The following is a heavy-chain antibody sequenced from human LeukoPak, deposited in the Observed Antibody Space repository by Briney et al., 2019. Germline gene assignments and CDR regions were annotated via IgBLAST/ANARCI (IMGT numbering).Heavy chain of an antibody. CDR1: GGSISSGSYY. CDR3: AREGPTTPFDY. V-gene: IGHV4-61*02. J-gene: IGHJ4*02. D-gene: IGHD4-17*01. CDR2: IYTSGST. Sequence: SETQSLTCTVSGGSISSGSYYWSWIRQPAGKGLEWIGRIYTSGSTNYNPSLKSRVTISVDTSKNQFSLKLSSVTAADTAVYYCAREGPTTPFDYWGQGTLVTVSS.